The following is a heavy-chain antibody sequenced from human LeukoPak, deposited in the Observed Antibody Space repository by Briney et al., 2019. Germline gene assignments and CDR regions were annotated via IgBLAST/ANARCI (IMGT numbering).Heavy chain of an antibody. Sequence: PSETLSLTCVVYGGSFSGYFWSWIRQPPGKGLEWIGEITPSGSTNYNPSLKSRVSISIDTSKKKLSLRLTSVTAADSAVYYCARENIVVVTAIRDAFDIWGQGTMVTVSS. J-gene: IGHJ3*02. V-gene: IGHV4-34*01. CDR3: ARENIVVVTAIRDAFDI. CDR2: ITPSGST. CDR1: GGSFSGYF. D-gene: IGHD2-21*02.